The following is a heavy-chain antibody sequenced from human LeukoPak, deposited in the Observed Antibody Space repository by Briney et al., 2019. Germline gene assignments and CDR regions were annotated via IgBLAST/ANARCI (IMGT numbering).Heavy chain of an antibody. CDR2: IRSKAYGGTT. D-gene: IGHD5-12*01. Sequence: GRSLRLSCTASGFTFGDYAMSWFRQAPGKGLEWVGFIRSKAYGGTTEYAASVKGRFTISRDDSKSIAYLQMNSLKTEDTAVYYCTRDAAEIRGYSGSASGYYYYGMDVWGQGTTVTVSS. CDR3: TRDAAEIRGYSGSASGYYYYGMDV. J-gene: IGHJ6*02. CDR1: GFTFGDYA. V-gene: IGHV3-49*03.